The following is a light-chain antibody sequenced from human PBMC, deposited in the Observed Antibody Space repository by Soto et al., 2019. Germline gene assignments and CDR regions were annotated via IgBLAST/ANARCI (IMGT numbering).Light chain of an antibody. V-gene: IGLV2-14*01. J-gene: IGLJ1*01. Sequence: QSALTQPASVSGSPGQSIAISCAGTSRDVGGYNYVSWYQQHPGKVPKLMIYEVSNRPSGVSTRFSGSKSGNTASLTISGLQAEDEADYYCSSYTTSSTYVFGTGTKLTVL. CDR3: SSYTTSSTYV. CDR1: SRDVGGYNY. CDR2: EVS.